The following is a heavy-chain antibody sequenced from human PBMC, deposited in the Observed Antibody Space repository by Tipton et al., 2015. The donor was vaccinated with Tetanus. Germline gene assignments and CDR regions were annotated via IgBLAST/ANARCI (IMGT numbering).Heavy chain of an antibody. J-gene: IGHJ4*02. D-gene: IGHD6-6*01. Sequence: SLRLSCAASGFTFSDYYMSWIRQAPGKGLEWLSYISGSDTTIQYADSVKGRFTVSRDNTKNTVSLQMNSLRAEDTAVYYCARGKYSTSAMDYWGQGTLVTVSS. CDR1: GFTFSDYY. CDR3: ARGKYSTSAMDY. CDR2: ISGSDTTI. V-gene: IGHV3-11*04.